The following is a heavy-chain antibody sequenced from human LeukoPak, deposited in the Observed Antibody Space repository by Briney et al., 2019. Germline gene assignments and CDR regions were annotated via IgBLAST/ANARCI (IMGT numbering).Heavy chain of an antibody. Sequence: SETLSLTCTVSGGSISSYYWSWIRQPPGKGLEWIGYIYYSGSTNYNPSLKSRVTISVDTSKNQFSLKLSSVTAADTAVYYCARGDNYGDYGYFDYWGQGTLVTVSS. CDR2: IYYSGST. CDR3: ARGDNYGDYGYFDY. J-gene: IGHJ4*02. D-gene: IGHD4-17*01. CDR1: GGSISSYY. V-gene: IGHV4-59*01.